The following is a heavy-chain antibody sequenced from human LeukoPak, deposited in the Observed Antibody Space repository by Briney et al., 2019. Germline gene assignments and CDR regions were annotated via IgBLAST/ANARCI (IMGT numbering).Heavy chain of an antibody. Sequence: GASVKVSCKASGGTFSSYAISWVRQAPGQGLEWMGGIIPIFGTANYAQKFQGRVTITTDESTSTAYMELSSLRSEDTAVYYCASGRPGAGGQVPAAFDYWGQGTLVTVSS. CDR1: GGTFSSYA. J-gene: IGHJ4*02. D-gene: IGHD2-2*01. CDR3: ASGRPGAGGQVPAAFDY. CDR2: IIPIFGTA. V-gene: IGHV1-69*05.